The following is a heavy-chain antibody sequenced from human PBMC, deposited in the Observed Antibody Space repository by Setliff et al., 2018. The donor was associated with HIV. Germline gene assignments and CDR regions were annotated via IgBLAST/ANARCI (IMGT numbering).Heavy chain of an antibody. CDR3: AKDPTWGLDY. V-gene: IGHV3-23*01. CDR1: GFTFDDND. J-gene: IGHJ4*02. CDR2: ISGSGGST. D-gene: IGHD7-27*01. Sequence: PGGSLRLSCAASGFTFDDNDMVWVRQAPGKGLEWVSAISGSGGSTHYADSVKGRFTISRDNSKNTLYLQMNSLRAEDTAVYYCAKDPTWGLDYWGQGTLVTVSS.